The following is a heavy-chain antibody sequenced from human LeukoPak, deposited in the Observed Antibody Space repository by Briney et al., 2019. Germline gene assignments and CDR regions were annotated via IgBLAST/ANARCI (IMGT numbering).Heavy chain of an antibody. CDR2: IYYHENT. J-gene: IGHJ4*02. D-gene: IGHD1-1*01. V-gene: IGHV4-39*01. CDR3: ARRAYSAAYWKHFDY. CDR1: GGSISSSSDY. Sequence: SETLSLTCTVSGGSISSSSDYWGWIRQAPGKGLGWIGSIYYHENTYYNSSLKSRVTISVDTSKNQFSLKLNSVTAADTAVYFCARRAYSAAYWKHFDYWGQGTLVTVSS.